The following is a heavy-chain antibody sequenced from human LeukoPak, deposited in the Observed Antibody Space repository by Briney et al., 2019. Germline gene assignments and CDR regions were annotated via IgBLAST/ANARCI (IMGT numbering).Heavy chain of an antibody. D-gene: IGHD3-16*01. CDR3: ARGRAVLGYFDY. CDR1: GYTLTELS. CDR2: FDPEDGET. J-gene: IGHJ4*02. V-gene: IGHV1-24*01. Sequence: ASVKVSCKVSGYTLTELSMHWVRQAPGKGLEWMGGFDPEDGETIYAQKFQGRVTMTTDTSTSTAYMELRSLRSDDTAVYYCARGRAVLGYFDYWGQGTLVTVSS.